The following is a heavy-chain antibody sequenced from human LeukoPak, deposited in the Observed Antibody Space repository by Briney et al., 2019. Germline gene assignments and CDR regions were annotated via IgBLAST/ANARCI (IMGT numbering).Heavy chain of an antibody. Sequence: SETLSLTCTVSGGSISTYYWNWIRQPPGRGLEWIAYNNHRGSANYNPSLRSRVSISVDTSKNQFSLNLSSVTAADTAVYYCARKFGSGFYYWGQGILVTVSS. V-gene: IGHV4-59*01. CDR1: GGSISTYY. CDR3: ARKFGSGFYY. CDR2: NNHRGSA. D-gene: IGHD3-10*01. J-gene: IGHJ4*02.